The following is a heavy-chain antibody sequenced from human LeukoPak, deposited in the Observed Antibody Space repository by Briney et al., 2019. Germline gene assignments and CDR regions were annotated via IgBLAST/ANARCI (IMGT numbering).Heavy chain of an antibody. CDR1: GFTFSSYA. Sequence: GGSLRLSCAASGFTFSSYAMSWVRQAPGKGLEWVSAISGSGCSTYYADSVKGRITISRDNSKNTLYLQMNSLRAEDTAVYYCARYCSSTSCYRSPHAFDIWGQGTMVTVSS. D-gene: IGHD2-2*01. J-gene: IGHJ3*02. V-gene: IGHV3-23*01. CDR2: ISGSGCST. CDR3: ARYCSSTSCYRSPHAFDI.